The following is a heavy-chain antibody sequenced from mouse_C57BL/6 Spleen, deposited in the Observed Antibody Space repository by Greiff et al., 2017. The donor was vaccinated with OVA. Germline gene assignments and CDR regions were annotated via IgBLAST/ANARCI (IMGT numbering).Heavy chain of an antibody. CDR1: GYTFTSYW. Sequence: QVQLQQPGAELVRPGTSVKLSCKASGYTFTSYWMHWVKQRPGQGLEWIGVIDPSDSYTNYNQKFKGKATLTVDTSSSTAYMQLSSLTSEDSAVYYCAKGGGDRFDYWGQGTTLTVSS. D-gene: IGHD3-3*01. J-gene: IGHJ2*01. CDR2: IDPSDSYT. CDR3: AKGGGDRFDY. V-gene: IGHV1-59*01.